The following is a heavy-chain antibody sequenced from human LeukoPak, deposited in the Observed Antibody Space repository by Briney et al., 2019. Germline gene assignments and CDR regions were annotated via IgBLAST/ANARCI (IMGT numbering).Heavy chain of an antibody. V-gene: IGHV1-18*04. CDR3: ARDGYFDY. J-gene: IGHJ4*02. CDR2: INPYNGNT. Sequence: ASVKASCKASGHTFTSYIISWVRQPPGLGLEWMGLINPYNGNTNYAQRLQGRVTMTTDTSTSTAYMDPRSLRSDDTAVYYCARDGYFDYWGQGTLVTVSS. CDR1: GHTFTSYI.